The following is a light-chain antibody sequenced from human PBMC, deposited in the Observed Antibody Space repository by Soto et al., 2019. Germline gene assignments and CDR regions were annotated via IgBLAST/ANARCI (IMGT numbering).Light chain of an antibody. CDR1: SSDVGGYNY. CDR3: SSYRTSSTLEV. Sequence: QSALTQPGSVSGSPGQSITISCTGTSSDVGGYNYVSWYQQHPGKAPKLMIYDVNNRPSGVSSRFSGSRSGNTASLTISGLQAEDEADYYCSSYRTSSTLEVFGTGTKVTVL. CDR2: DVN. J-gene: IGLJ1*01. V-gene: IGLV2-14*01.